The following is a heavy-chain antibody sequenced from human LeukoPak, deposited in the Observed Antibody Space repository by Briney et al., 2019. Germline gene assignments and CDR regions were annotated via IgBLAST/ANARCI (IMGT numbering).Heavy chain of an antibody. Sequence: SETLSLTCTVSRGSMSGFYWSWIRQPAGRGPEWIGRIFPSGISDFNPSLQSRVTMSIDTSKNQFSLRLSSVSAADTAIYYCARHSLGYNYGPFDYWGQGTLVTVSS. J-gene: IGHJ4*02. CDR2: IFPSGIS. CDR3: ARHSLGYNYGPFDY. CDR1: RGSMSGFY. V-gene: IGHV4-4*07. D-gene: IGHD5-18*01.